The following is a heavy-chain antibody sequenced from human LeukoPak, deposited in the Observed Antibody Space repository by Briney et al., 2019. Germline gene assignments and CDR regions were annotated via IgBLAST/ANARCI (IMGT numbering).Heavy chain of an antibody. D-gene: IGHD1-26*01. CDR2: INPNSGGT. CDR1: EYTFTGYY. CDR3: ARDPAWASYFDY. V-gene: IGHV1-2*04. J-gene: IGHJ4*02. Sequence: ASVKVTCKASEYTFTGYYMHWVRQAPGQGLEWMGWINPNSGGTNYAQKFQGWVTMTRDTSISTAYMELRSLRSDDTAVYYCARDPAWASYFDYWGQGTLVTVSS.